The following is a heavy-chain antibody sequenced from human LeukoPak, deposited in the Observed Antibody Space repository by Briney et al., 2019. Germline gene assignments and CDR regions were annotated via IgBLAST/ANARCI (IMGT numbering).Heavy chain of an antibody. J-gene: IGHJ4*02. V-gene: IGHV3-33*08. CDR3: ARSASSGWYYFDY. CDR2: IWYDGSNK. D-gene: IGHD6-19*01. CDR1: GFTFSGSA. Sequence: GGSLRLSCAASGFTFSGSAMHWVRQAPGKGLEWVAVIWYDGSNKYYADSVKGRFTISRDNSKNTLYLQMNSLRAEDTAVYYCARSASSGWYYFDYWGQGTLVTVSS.